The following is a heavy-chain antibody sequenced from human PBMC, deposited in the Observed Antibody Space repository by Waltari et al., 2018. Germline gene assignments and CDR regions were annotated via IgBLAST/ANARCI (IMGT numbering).Heavy chain of an antibody. CDR2: IKQDGSEK. V-gene: IGHV3-7*01. D-gene: IGHD2-15*01. Sequence: EVQLVESGGGLVQPGGSLRLSCAASGFTFSSYWMSWFRPAPGKGLEWVANIKQDGSEKYYVDSVKGRFTISRDKDKNSLYLQMNSLRAEDTAVYYCLRMVVVVAATRWFDPWGQGTLVTVSS. CDR3: LRMVVVVAATRWFDP. CDR1: GFTFSSYW. J-gene: IGHJ5*02.